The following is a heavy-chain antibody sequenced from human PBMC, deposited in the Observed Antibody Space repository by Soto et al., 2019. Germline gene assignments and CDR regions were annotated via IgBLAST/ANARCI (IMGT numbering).Heavy chain of an antibody. J-gene: IGHJ5*01. CDR3: ARDHWLNCISTSCRNWFDS. CDR2: ISAYNGNT. Sequence: GASVKVSCKASGYTFTSYGISWVRQAPGQGLEWMGWISAYNGNTNYAQKLQGRVTMTTDTSTSTAYMELRSLRSDDTTVYYCARDHWLNCISTSCRNWFDSWGQGTLVTVSS. CDR1: GYTFTSYG. V-gene: IGHV1-18*01. D-gene: IGHD2-2*01.